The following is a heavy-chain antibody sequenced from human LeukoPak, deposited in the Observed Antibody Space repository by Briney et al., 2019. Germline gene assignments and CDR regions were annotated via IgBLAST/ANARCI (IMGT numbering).Heavy chain of an antibody. J-gene: IGHJ4*02. V-gene: IGHV3-7*01. CDR3: ARGGHVSTSASDY. Sequence: GGSLRLSCAASGFTFSSYWMSWVRQAPGKGLEWVANIKQDGSEKYYVDSVKGRFTISRDNAKNSLYLQMNSQRAEDTAVYYCARGGHVSTSASDYWGQGTLVTVSS. D-gene: IGHD2-2*01. CDR2: IKQDGSEK. CDR1: GFTFSSYW.